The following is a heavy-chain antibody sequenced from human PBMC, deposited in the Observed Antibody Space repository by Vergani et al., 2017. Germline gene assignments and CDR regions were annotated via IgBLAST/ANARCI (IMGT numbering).Heavy chain of an antibody. D-gene: IGHD6-13*01. CDR1: GGSFNTYY. V-gene: IGHV4-4*07. J-gene: IGHJ4*02. Sequence: QVQLEESGPGLVKPSETLSLTCTVSGGSFNTYYWTWIRQPAGKTLEWIGEIFSSGTTNYNPSFKNRVTMSVDTSKNPFSLKLNSVTAADTAVYYCARGSRAEGGSGPDKWGQGTLVTVSS. CDR2: IFSSGTT. CDR3: ARGSRAEGGSGPDK.